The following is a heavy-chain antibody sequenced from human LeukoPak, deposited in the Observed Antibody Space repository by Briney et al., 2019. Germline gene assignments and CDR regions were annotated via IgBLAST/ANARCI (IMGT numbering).Heavy chain of an antibody. CDR3: ARGHCSSTSCYHPWGEWFDP. D-gene: IGHD2-2*01. J-gene: IGHJ5*02. CDR2: INHSGST. V-gene: IGHV4-34*01. Sequence: SETLSLTCAVYSVSFSGYYWSWISQPPGKGLEWIGEINHSGSTNYNPSLKSRVTISVDTSKNQFSLKLSSVTAADTAVYYCARGHCSSTSCYHPWGEWFDPWGQGTLVTVSS. CDR1: SVSFSGYY.